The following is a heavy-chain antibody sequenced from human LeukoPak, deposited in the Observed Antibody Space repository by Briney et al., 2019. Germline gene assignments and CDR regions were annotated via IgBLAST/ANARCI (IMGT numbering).Heavy chain of an antibody. D-gene: IGHD2-2*01. CDR1: GFIFSIST. J-gene: IGHJ4*02. CDR2: ISDST. CDR3: AKGRAYSSTSCFDY. V-gene: IGHV3-23*01. Sequence: GGSLRLSCAASGFIFSISTMHWVRQAPGKGLGWVSGISDSTYYADSVKGRFTISRDNSRNTLYLQMDSLRAEDTAVYYCAKGRAYSSTSCFDYWGQGTLVTVSS.